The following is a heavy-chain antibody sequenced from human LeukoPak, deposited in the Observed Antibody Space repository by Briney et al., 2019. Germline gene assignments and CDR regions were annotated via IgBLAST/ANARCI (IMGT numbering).Heavy chain of an antibody. CDR2: IYYSGST. Sequence: SETLSLTCTVSGGSISSSSYYWGWIRQPPGKGLEWIGSIYYSGSTYYNPSLKSRVTISVDTSKNQFSLKLSSVTAADSAVYYCARDSAASHYSGSYYFDYWGQGTLVTVSS. D-gene: IGHD1-26*01. J-gene: IGHJ4*02. V-gene: IGHV4-39*07. CDR1: GGSISSSSYY. CDR3: ARDSAASHYSGSYYFDY.